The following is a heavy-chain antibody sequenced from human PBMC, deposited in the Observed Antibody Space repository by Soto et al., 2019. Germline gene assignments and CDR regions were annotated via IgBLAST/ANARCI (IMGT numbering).Heavy chain of an antibody. J-gene: IGHJ4*02. D-gene: IGHD6-19*01. CDR3: ARQHPLDSRVWYD. V-gene: IGHV5-51*01. CDR1: GDSFTGFW. CDR2: IYPRDSDV. Sequence: GESLKISCKVFGDSFTGFWVGWVRQVPGKGLEWVASIYPRDSDVRYNPSFQGQVTISADRSTTTAYLQWSSLKASDTAIYYCARQHPLDSRVWYDWGQGTLVTVSS.